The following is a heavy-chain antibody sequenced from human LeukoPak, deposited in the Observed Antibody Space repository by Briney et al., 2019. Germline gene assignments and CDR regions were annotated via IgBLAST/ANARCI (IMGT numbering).Heavy chain of an antibody. J-gene: IGHJ5*01. CDR3: ARGGYCDSTSCFKPGDS. CDR2: INPNSSGT. V-gene: IGHV1-2*02. D-gene: IGHD2-2*01. CDR1: GYTFTGCY. Sequence: EASVKVSCXASGYTFTGCYMHWVRQAPGQGLEWMGWINPNSSGTNYAQNFQGRVTMTRDTSISTAYMELSRLRSDDTAVYYCARGGYCDSTSCFKPGDSWGQGTLVTVSS.